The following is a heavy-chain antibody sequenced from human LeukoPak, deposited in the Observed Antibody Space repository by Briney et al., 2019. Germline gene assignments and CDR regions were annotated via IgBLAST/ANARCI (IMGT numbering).Heavy chain of an antibody. J-gene: IGHJ6*03. CDR1: GATFSIST. D-gene: IGHD2-2*01. CDR2: IIPIFGTT. Sequence: SVTVSFNSSGATFSISTISWVWHRPAPGQELMGGIIPIFGTTNNSQKFHGRVKITTDESTSKAYMELSSLRSEHTAVYYCARGAGYCSSTSCPYYYYYYMDVWGKGTTVTVSS. V-gene: IGHV1-69*05. CDR3: ARGAGYCSSTSCPYYYYYYMDV.